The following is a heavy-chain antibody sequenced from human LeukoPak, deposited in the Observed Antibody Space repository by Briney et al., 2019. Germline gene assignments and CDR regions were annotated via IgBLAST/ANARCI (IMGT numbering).Heavy chain of an antibody. D-gene: IGHD2-2*01. J-gene: IGHJ3*02. V-gene: IGHV4-30-2*01. CDR1: GGSISSGGYS. CDR2: IYHSGST. Sequence: PSQTLSLTCAVSGGSISSGGYSWSWIRQPPGKGLEWIGYIYHSGSTYYNPSLKSRVTISVDRSKNQFSLNLSSVTAADTAVYYCARWRAAAARGAFDIWGQGTMVTVSS. CDR3: ARWRAAAARGAFDI.